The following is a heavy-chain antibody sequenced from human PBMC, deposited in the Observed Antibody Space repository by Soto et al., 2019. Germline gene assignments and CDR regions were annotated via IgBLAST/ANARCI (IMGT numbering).Heavy chain of an antibody. Sequence: QITLNESGPTVVSPTETLTLTCRFSGFSLTTSGVGVGWIRQSPGKAPEWLALIYWDDDKRDSASLKSRLTITKSTPKHQVLRTVSDLDPTDTATYYCAHRVLRTVFGLVTTTAIYFDFWGQGTPVAVSS. V-gene: IGHV2-5*02. CDR2: IYWDDDK. J-gene: IGHJ4*02. CDR1: GFSLTTSGVG. D-gene: IGHD3-3*01. CDR3: AHRVLRTVFGLVTTTAIYFDF.